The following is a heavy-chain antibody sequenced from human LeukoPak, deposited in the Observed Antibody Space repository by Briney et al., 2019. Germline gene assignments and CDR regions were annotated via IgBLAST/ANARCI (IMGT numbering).Heavy chain of an antibody. CDR2: VKGDGSHT. CDR3: ARSEYEYGYGHWGLDV. CDR1: GFTFTTYW. J-gene: IGHJ6*02. Sequence: PGGSLRLSCAASGFTFTTYWMHWVRQAPGKGLVWVSRVKGDGSHTNYAESVTGRITISRDNAKNTVYLQMNSLRAEDTAVYYCARSEYEYGYGHWGLDVWGQGTTVTVSS. D-gene: IGHD3-16*01. V-gene: IGHV3-74*01.